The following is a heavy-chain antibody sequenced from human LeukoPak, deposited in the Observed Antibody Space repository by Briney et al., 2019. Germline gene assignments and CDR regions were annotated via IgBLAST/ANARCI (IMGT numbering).Heavy chain of an antibody. J-gene: IGHJ5*02. Sequence: PSETLSLTCTVSGGSISSGDYYWSWIRQPPGKGLEWIGYIYYSGSTNYNPSLKSRVTISVDTSKNQFSLKLSSVTAADTAVYYCARGSITIFGVVPETHNWFDPWGQGTLVTVSS. V-gene: IGHV4-61*08. D-gene: IGHD3-3*01. CDR1: GGSISSGDYY. CDR2: IYYSGST. CDR3: ARGSITIFGVVPETHNWFDP.